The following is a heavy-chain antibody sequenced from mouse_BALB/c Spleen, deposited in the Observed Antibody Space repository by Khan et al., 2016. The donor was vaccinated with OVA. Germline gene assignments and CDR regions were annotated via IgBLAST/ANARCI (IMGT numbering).Heavy chain of an antibody. CDR2: INTYTGEP. Sequence: QIQLVQSGPELKKPGETVKISCKASGYTFTNYRMNWMKQAPGKGLKWMGWINTYTGEPTYADDFKGRFAFSLETSASAAYLQINSLKNEDMATYFCARETTYYYFDAWGAGTTVTVSS. V-gene: IGHV9-1*02. CDR3: ARETTYYYFDA. CDR1: GYTFTNYR. J-gene: IGHJ1*01. D-gene: IGHD2-1*01.